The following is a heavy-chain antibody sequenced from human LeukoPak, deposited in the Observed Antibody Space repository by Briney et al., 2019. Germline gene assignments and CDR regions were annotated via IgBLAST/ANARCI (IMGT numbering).Heavy chain of an antibody. CDR3: ARDGPKMMRGAFDI. Sequence: GGSLRLSCAASGFTFSSYWMSWVRQAPGKGLEWVANIKQDGSEKYYVDSVKGRFTISRDNAKNSLYLQMNSLRAEDTAVYYCARDGPKMMRGAFDIWGQGTTVTVSS. CDR2: IKQDGSEK. J-gene: IGHJ3*02. V-gene: IGHV3-7*01. CDR1: GFTFSSYW. D-gene: IGHD3-10*01.